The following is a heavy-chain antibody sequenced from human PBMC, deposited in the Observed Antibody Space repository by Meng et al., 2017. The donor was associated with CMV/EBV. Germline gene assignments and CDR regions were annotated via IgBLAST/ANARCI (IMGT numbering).Heavy chain of an antibody. D-gene: IGHD3-22*01. V-gene: IGHV1-24*01. Sequence: YTLTELSMHWVRPAPGKGLGWMGGFDPEDGETIYAQKFQGRVTMTEDTSTDTAYMKLSSLRSEDTAVYYCATVPYYDSSGYSPDFDYWGQGTLVTVSS. CDR3: ATVPYYDSSGYSPDFDY. CDR1: YTLTELS. CDR2: FDPEDGET. J-gene: IGHJ4*02.